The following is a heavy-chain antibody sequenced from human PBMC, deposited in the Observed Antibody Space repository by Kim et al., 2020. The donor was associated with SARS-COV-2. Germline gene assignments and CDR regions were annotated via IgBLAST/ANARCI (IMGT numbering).Heavy chain of an antibody. V-gene: IGHV3-21*01. CDR3: ARVLDVDIVTYYFDY. CDR2: ICSSSYI. J-gene: IGHJ4*02. CDR1: GFTFSSYS. D-gene: IGHD5-12*01. Sequence: GGSLRLSCAASGFTFSSYSMNWVRQAPGKGLEWVSYICSSSYIYYADSVKGRFTISRDNAKNSLYLQMNSLRAEDTAVYYCARVLDVDIVTYYFDYWGQGTLVTVSS.